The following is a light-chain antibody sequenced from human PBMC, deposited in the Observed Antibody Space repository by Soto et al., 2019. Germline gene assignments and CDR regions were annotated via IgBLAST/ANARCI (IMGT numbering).Light chain of an antibody. CDR2: AAS. J-gene: IGKJ1*01. V-gene: IGKV1-39*01. CDR1: QDIKNY. CDR3: PLGFILPWT. Sequence: DIQMTQTPSSLSASVVARVTITSRASQDIKNYLSWYQRKPGTAPRLLIYAASNLHSGVPSTFSARGSGTDFALNISCLQADDCGTFYSPLGFILPWTFGQGAKVDIK.